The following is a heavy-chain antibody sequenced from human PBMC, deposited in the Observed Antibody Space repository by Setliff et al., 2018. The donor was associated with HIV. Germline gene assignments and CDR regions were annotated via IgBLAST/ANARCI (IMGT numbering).Heavy chain of an antibody. J-gene: IGHJ6*03. CDR2: ISGYSGDT. CDR3: ARAGEQYSSAQYYYYYMDV. V-gene: IGHV1-18*01. D-gene: IGHD6-25*01. Sequence: ASVKVSCKASGYTFTGYGIHWVRQARGQGLEWMGWISGYSGDTNYAQKFQGRVTMTIDASTSTANIALRSLRSDDTAVYYCARAGEQYSSAQYYYYYMDVWGKGTTVTVSS. CDR1: GYTFTGYG.